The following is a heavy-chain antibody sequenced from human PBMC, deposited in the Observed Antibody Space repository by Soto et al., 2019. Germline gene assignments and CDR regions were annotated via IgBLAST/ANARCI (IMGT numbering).Heavy chain of an antibody. V-gene: IGHV1-8*01. CDR1: GDIFTNFD. CDR3: ARYIYGQGFQA. D-gene: IGHD3-3*02. Sequence: QVQLVQPGAEVRKPGASVKVSCKASGDIFTNFDFNWVRQATGQGLEWIGWMRANSGDTGHDQKFQGRVRMKRDPSMSTAYMELSSLRAEDTAVYYCARYIYGQGFQAWGQGTLVFVSS. J-gene: IGHJ5*02. CDR2: MRANSGDT.